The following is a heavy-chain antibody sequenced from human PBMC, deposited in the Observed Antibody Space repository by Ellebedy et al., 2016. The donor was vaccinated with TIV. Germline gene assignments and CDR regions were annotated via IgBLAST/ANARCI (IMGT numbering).Heavy chain of an antibody. D-gene: IGHD5-12*01. CDR2: ISYNEAND. CDR1: GFPFSTYA. CDR3: ASAARGSGAYESF. J-gene: IGHJ4*02. V-gene: IGHV3-30*04. Sequence: GESLKISCAAPGFPFSTYAMHWVRQAPGKGLEWVAVISYNEANDHYTASVKGRFTISRDNSKNTLYLQMNSLRADDTAPYYCASAARGSGAYESFWGQGTLVTVSS.